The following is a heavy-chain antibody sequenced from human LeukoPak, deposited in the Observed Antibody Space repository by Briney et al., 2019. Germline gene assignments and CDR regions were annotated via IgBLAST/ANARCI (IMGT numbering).Heavy chain of an antibody. Sequence: QPGGSLKLSCAASGFVSSGSSMHWVRQAPGKGLEWVGHIRNKANSYATAYAASVKGRFTISRDDSKNTAYLQMNSLKIEDTAVYYCTRPYGDWGQGTLVTVSS. CDR3: TRPYGD. V-gene: IGHV3-73*01. J-gene: IGHJ4*02. D-gene: IGHD4/OR15-4a*01. CDR1: GFVSSGSS. CDR2: IRNKANSYAT.